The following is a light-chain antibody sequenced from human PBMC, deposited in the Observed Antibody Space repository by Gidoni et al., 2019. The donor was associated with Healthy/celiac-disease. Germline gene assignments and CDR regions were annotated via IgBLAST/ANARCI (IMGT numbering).Light chain of an antibody. V-gene: IGLV2-23*02. CDR2: EVS. Sequence: QSALTQPASVSGSPGQSITISCTGTSSDGGSYNFVSWYQQHPGKAPKLMIYEVSKRPSGVSNRFSGSKSGNTASLTISGLQAEDEADYYCSTYAGSSTHVVFGGGTKLTVL. CDR1: SSDGGSYNF. J-gene: IGLJ2*01. CDR3: STYAGSSTHVV.